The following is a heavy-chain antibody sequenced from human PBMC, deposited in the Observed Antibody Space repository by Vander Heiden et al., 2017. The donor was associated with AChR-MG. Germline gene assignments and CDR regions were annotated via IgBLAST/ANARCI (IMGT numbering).Heavy chain of an antibody. CDR1: GFTFSSYG. CDR2: IWYDGSNK. D-gene: IGHD3-22*01. Sequence: QVQLVESGGGVVQPGRSLRLSCAASGFTFSSYGMHWVRQAPGKGLEWVAVIWYDGSNKYYADSVKGRFTISRDNSKNTLYLQMNSLRAEDTAVYYCARSYYDSSGYPDYWGQGTLVTVSS. J-gene: IGHJ4*02. V-gene: IGHV3-33*01. CDR3: ARSYYDSSGYPDY.